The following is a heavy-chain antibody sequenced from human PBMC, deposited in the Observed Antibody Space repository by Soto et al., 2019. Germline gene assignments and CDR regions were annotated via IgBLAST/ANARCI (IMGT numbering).Heavy chain of an antibody. D-gene: IGHD1-1*01. J-gene: IGHJ4*02. CDR1: GFTFSDYG. CDR3: ASRPGPSPHYFDY. V-gene: IGHV3-23*01. Sequence: EVQLLESGGGLVQPGGSLRLSCVASGFTFSDYGMSWVRQVPGKGLEWVSAMIGSGGSPSYADSVKGRFTISRDNSKNTLFLQMNNLRAEDTAISHCASRPGPSPHYFDYWGPGSLVTVSS. CDR2: MIGSGGSP.